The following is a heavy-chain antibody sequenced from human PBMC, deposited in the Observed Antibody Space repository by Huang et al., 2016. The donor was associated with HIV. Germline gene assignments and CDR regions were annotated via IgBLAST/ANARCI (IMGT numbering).Heavy chain of an antibody. Sequence: QVQLHQWGAGLLKPSETLSLTCAVYGGSFSGPNWTWIRQTPGKGLEWIGESNHSGRTNYSPSLKNQFSLRLRSVTAADTAVYYCARGRGDARGFLGLDFWGQGTLVTVSS. D-gene: IGHD3-16*01. CDR1: GGSFSGPN. V-gene: IGHV4-34*01. CDR3: ARGRGDARGFLGLDF. J-gene: IGHJ4*02. CDR2: SNHSGRT.